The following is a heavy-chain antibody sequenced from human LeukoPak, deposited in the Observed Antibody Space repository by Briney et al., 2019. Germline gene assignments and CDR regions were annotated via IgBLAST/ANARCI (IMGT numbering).Heavy chain of an antibody. CDR1: GFTFRSYN. CDR2: IWYDGTSK. V-gene: IGHV3-33*06. J-gene: IGHJ4*02. CDR3: AKGIELWLTYFDH. Sequence: GRSLRLSCAASGFTFRSYNMHWVRQAPGKGLAWVAIIWYDGTSKYYADSVKGRFTISRDNSKNTLSLQMNSLRAEDTAVYYCAKGIELWLTYFDHWGQGTLVTASS. D-gene: IGHD5-18*01.